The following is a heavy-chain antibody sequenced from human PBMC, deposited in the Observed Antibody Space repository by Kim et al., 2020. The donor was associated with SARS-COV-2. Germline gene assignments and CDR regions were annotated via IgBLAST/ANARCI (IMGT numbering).Heavy chain of an antibody. V-gene: IGHV4-34*01. J-gene: IGHJ4*02. CDR3: ASPSPYFDY. CDR2: GST. Sequence: GSTTYNPSLKSRVTISVDTSKAQFSLKLSSVTAADTAVYYCASPSPYFDYWGQGTLVTVSS.